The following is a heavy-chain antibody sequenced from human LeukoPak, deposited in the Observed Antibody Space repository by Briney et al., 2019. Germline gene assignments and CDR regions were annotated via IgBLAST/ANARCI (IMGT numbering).Heavy chain of an antibody. CDR1: GFTFSSYG. D-gene: IGHD6-6*01. V-gene: IGHV3-30*02. J-gene: IGHJ6*03. CDR2: MRYDGSNK. CDR3: AKQGAARPLLLPHYYYYYYMDV. Sequence: PGGSLRLSCAASGFTFSSYGMHWVRQAPGKGLEWVAFMRYDGSNKYYADSVKGRFTISRDNSKNTLYLQMNSLRAEDTAVYYCAKQGAARPLLLPHYYYYYYMDVWGKGTTVTVSS.